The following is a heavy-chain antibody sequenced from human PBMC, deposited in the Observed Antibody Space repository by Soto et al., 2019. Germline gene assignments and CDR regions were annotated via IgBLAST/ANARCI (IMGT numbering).Heavy chain of an antibody. D-gene: IGHD2-21*02. J-gene: IGHJ5*02. V-gene: IGHV1-69*01. CDR2: IIPIFGTA. CDR3: AGGAYCGGDCYSWFDP. CDR1: GGTFSSYA. Sequence: QVQLVQSGAEVKKPGSSVKVSCKASGGTFSSYAISWVRQAPGQGLEWMGGIIPIFGTANYAQKFQGRVTITADESTSTAYMELSSLRSEDTAVYYCAGGAYCGGDCYSWFDPWRQGTLVTVSS.